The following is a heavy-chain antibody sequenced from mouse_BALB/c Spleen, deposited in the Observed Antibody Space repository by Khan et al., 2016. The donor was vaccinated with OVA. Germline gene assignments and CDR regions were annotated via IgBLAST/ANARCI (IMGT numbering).Heavy chain of an antibody. CDR3: VRDWAYHRNHGWFAY. Sequence: VELVESGAELARPGASVKMSCKASGYTFTSYTTHWIKLRPGQGLEWIGYINPSNGYTNYNQKLRDKATLTADKSSTTAYMQLSSLTSDDSAVYNCVRDWAYHRNHGWFAYWGQGTLVTVSA. J-gene: IGHJ3*01. D-gene: IGHD4-1*01. V-gene: IGHV1-4*01. CDR1: GYTFTSYT. CDR2: INPSNGYT.